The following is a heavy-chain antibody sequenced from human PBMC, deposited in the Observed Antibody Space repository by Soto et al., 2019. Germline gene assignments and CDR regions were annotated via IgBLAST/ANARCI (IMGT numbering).Heavy chain of an antibody. J-gene: IGHJ4*02. D-gene: IGHD5-18*01. V-gene: IGHV1-69*06. Sequence: SVKVSCKASGGTFSSYAISWVRQAPGQGLEWMGGIIPSFGTANYAQKFQGRVTITADKSTSTAYMELSSLRSEDTAVYYCARVGGYSYGYYFDYWGQGTLVTVSS. CDR1: GGTFSSYA. CDR2: IIPSFGTA. CDR3: ARVGGYSYGYYFDY.